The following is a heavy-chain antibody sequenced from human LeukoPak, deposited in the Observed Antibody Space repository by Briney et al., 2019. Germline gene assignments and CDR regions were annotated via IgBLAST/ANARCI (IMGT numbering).Heavy chain of an antibody. V-gene: IGHV3-21*01. Sequence: GGSLRLSCAASGFTFSSYSMNWVRQAPGKELEWVSSISSGSSYIYYADSVKGRFTISRDNAKNSLYLQMNSLRAEDTAVYYCVRLGVAAPFDYWGQGTLVTVSS. CDR2: ISSGSSYI. CDR1: GFTFSSYS. D-gene: IGHD2-15*01. CDR3: VRLGVAAPFDY. J-gene: IGHJ4*02.